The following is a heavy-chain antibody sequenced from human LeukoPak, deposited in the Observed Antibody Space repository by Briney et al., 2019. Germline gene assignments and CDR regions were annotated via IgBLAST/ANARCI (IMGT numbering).Heavy chain of an antibody. J-gene: IGHJ4*02. D-gene: IGHD1-26*01. CDR1: GFTFSSYW. V-gene: IGHV3-74*01. CDR2: INSDGSST. CDR3: VRESGSYLVDY. Sequence: PGGSLRLSCAASGFTFSSYWMHWVRQAPGKGLVWVSRINSDGSSTSYADSVKGRFTISRDNAKNSLYLQMNSLRVEDTAVYYCVRESGSYLVDYWGQGTLVTVSS.